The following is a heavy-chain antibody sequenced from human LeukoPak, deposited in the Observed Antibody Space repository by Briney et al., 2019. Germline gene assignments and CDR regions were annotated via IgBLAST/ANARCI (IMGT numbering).Heavy chain of an antibody. J-gene: IGHJ4*02. CDR1: GFTFSGSA. V-gene: IGHV3-73*01. Sequence: GGSLRLSCAASGFTFSGSAMHWVRQASGKGLEWVGRIRSKANSYATAYAASVKGRFTISRDDSKNTAYLQMNSLKTEDTAVYYCTRVRWGSSWDFDYWGQGTLVTVSS. CDR3: TRVRWGSSWDFDY. CDR2: IRSKANSYAT. D-gene: IGHD6-13*01.